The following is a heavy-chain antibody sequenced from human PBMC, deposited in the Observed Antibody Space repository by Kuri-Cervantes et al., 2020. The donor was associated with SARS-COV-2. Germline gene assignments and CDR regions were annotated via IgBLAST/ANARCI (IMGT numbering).Heavy chain of an antibody. V-gene: IGHV3-13*01. CDR1: GFTFSSYD. J-gene: IGHJ2*01. D-gene: IGHD6-19*01. CDR3: ARGRIGYSSGWSYWYFDL. CDR2: IGTAGDT. Sequence: GSLRLSCAASGFTFSSYDMHWVRQATGKGLEWVSAIGTAGDTYYPGSVKGRFTISRENAKNSLYLQMNSLRAGDTAVYYCARGRIGYSSGWSYWYFDLWGRGTLVTVSS.